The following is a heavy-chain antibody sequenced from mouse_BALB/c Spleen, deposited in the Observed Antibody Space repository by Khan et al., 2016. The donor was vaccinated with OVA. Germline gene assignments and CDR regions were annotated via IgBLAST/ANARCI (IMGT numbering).Heavy chain of an antibody. CDR1: GYSITSDYA. CDR2: ISYSGRT. J-gene: IGHJ2*01. CDR3: ARSVTITTVVATDFDY. V-gene: IGHV3-2*02. Sequence: VQLKESGPGLVKPSQSLSLTCTVTGYSITSDYAWNWIRQFPGNKLEWMGYISYSGRTSYNPSLKSRISITRDTSKNHFFLQLSSVTTEDTASYYCARSVTITTVVATDFDYWGQGTTLTVSS. D-gene: IGHD1-1*01.